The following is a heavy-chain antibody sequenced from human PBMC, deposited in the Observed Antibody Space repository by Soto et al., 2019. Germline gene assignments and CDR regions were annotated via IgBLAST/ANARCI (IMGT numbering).Heavy chain of an antibody. D-gene: IGHD3-10*01. CDR2: IKSRGSGGTT. Sequence: QLVESGGGLVTPGKSVTLSCVGSGFDFTAAWMHWVRQAPGTGLEWVGRIKSRGSGGTTDYSAPVRGRFTISRDEAKAPVYMQMSRLKSEDTAVYFCAKQRGPSGSASDGLEVWGQGSTVTVTS. V-gene: IGHV3-15*07. CDR1: GFDFTAAW. J-gene: IGHJ6*01. CDR3: AKQRGPSGSASDGLEV.